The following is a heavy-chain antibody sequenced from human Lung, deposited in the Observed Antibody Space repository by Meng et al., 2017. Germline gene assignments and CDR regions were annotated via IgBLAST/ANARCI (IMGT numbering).Heavy chain of an antibody. CDR1: GGTFSSYA. Sequence: SVQVSCQASGGTFSSYAISWVRQATGQGREWMGGIIPIFCTANYAQKFQGRVTITADKSTSTAYMELSSLRSEDTAVYYCGALTHYYYYGMDVWGQGTTVTVSS. V-gene: IGHV1-69*06. CDR3: GALTHYYYYGMDV. J-gene: IGHJ6*02. D-gene: IGHD4-23*01. CDR2: IIPIFCTA.